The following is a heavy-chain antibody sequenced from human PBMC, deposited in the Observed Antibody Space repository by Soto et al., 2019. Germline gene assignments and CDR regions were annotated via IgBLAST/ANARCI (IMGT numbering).Heavy chain of an antibody. CDR2: ITSSGSTM. D-gene: IGHD3-3*01. CDR3: ARDRVTSFGVVVFDY. Sequence: PGGSLRLSCAASGFTFSSYQMNWVRQAPGKGLEWVSYITSSGSTMYYADSVKGRFTISRDNAKNSLYLQMNSLRAEDTAVYYCARDRVTSFGVVVFDYWGQGTQVTVPS. J-gene: IGHJ4*02. V-gene: IGHV3-48*03. CDR1: GFTFSSYQ.